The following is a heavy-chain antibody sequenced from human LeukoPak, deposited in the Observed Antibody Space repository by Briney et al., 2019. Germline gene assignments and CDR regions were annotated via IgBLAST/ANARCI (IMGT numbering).Heavy chain of an antibody. J-gene: IGHJ4*02. D-gene: IGHD1-26*01. CDR3: ARDGVGVGSTKLDY. CDR1: GFTANSYE. Sequence: PGGSLRLSCAVSGFTANSYEMMWVRQAPGKGLEWISYIRESGTSVYADSVKGRFTVSRDNAKNSVYLEMNGLRVEGTAVYYCARDGVGVGSTKLDYWGQGTLVTVSS. CDR2: IRESGTSV. V-gene: IGHV3-48*03.